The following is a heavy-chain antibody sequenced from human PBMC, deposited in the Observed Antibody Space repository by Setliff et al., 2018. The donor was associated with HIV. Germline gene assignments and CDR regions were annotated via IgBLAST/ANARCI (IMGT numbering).Heavy chain of an antibody. CDR2: ISAYDSNT. CDR1: GYTFTSYG. CDR3: ARDPAPSSSASYFQH. J-gene: IGHJ1*01. Sequence: ASVKVSCKASGYTFTSYGISWVRQAPGQGLEWMGWISAYDSNTNYEHRLQGRVTMTTDTSTSTAYMELRGLRSEDTAVYYCARDPAPSSSASYFQHWGQGTPVTVSS. D-gene: IGHD6-6*01. V-gene: IGHV1-18*01.